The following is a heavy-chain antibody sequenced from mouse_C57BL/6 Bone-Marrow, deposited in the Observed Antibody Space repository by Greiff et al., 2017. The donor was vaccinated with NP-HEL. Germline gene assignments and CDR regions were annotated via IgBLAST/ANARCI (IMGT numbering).Heavy chain of an antibody. D-gene: IGHD3-1*01. CDR1: GYAFSSSW. J-gene: IGHJ3*01. V-gene: IGHV1-82*01. Sequence: QVQLQQSGPELVKPGASVKISCKASGYAFSSSWMNWVKQRPGKGLEWIGRIYPGDGDTNYNGKFKGKATLTADKSSSTAYMQLSSLTSEDSAVYFCARSGWDRFAYWGQGTLVTVSA. CDR3: ARSGWDRFAY. CDR2: IYPGDGDT.